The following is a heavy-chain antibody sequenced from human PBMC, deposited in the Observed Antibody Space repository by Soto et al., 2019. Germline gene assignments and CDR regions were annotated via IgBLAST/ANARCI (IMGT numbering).Heavy chain of an antibody. J-gene: IGHJ6*02. V-gene: IGHV4-4*02. CDR3: ARGYSSSWYEGYYYYYGMDV. Sequence: SETLSLTCAVSGGSISSSNWWSWVRQPPGKGLEWIGEIYHSGSTNYNPSLKSRVTISVDKSKNQFSLRLSSVTAADTAVYYCARGYSSSWYEGYYYYYGMDVWGQGTTVTVSS. CDR2: IYHSGST. CDR1: GGSISSSNW. D-gene: IGHD6-13*01.